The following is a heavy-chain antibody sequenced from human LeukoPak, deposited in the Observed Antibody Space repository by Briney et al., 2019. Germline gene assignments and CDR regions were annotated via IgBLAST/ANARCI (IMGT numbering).Heavy chain of an antibody. V-gene: IGHV3-21*01. CDR1: GFTFSSYS. Sequence: GGSLRLSCAASGFTFSSYSMNWVRQAPGKGLEWVSSISCSSSSYIYYADSVKGRFTISRDNAKNSLYLQMNSLRAEDTAVYYCARWFDPWGQGTLVTVSS. CDR3: ARWFDP. CDR2: ISCSSSSYI. J-gene: IGHJ5*02.